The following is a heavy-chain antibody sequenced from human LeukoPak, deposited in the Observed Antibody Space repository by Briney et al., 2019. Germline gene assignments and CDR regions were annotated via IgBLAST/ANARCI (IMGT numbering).Heavy chain of an antibody. CDR2: ISSSSSDI. Sequence: PGGSLRLSGVVSGFTFSSYSMNWVRQAARKGLEWVSYISSSSSDIYYADSVKGRFTISRDNAKNSLYLQMNSLRDEDTAVYYCTSWDDWGQGTLVTVSS. V-gene: IGHV3-48*02. CDR1: GFTFSSYS. CDR3: TSWDD. J-gene: IGHJ4*02.